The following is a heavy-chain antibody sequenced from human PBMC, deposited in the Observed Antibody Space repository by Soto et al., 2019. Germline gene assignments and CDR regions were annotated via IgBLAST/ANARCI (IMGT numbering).Heavy chain of an antibody. CDR1: GFTFSSYA. Sequence: TGGSLRLSCAASGFTFSSYAMSWVRQAPGKGLEWVSAISGSGGSTYYADSVKGRFTISRDNSKNTLYLQMNSLRAEDTAVYYCAKDGSVVVPATLDYWGQGTRVTVAS. CDR2: ISGSGGST. D-gene: IGHD2-2*01. CDR3: AKDGSVVVPATLDY. J-gene: IGHJ4*02. V-gene: IGHV3-23*01.